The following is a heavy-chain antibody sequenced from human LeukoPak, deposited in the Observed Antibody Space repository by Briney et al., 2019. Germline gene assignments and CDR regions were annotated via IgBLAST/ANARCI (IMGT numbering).Heavy chain of an antibody. J-gene: IGHJ6*03. Sequence: ASVKVSCKASGGTFSSYAISWVRQAPGQGLEWMGGIIPIFGTANYAQKFQGRVTITTDESTSTAYMELSSLRSEDTAVYYCASGSSSSWSHYYYYYMDVWGKGTTVTVSS. CDR2: IIPIFGTA. D-gene: IGHD6-13*01. V-gene: IGHV1-69*05. CDR3: ASGSSSSWSHYYYYYMDV. CDR1: GGTFSSYA.